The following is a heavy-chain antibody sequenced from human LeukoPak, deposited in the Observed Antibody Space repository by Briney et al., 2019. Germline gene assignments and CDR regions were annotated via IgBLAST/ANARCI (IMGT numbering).Heavy chain of an antibody. J-gene: IGHJ4*02. CDR2: IYPGDSDT. Sequence: GESLKISCKGSGYIFTSYWIGWVRQMPGKGLEWMGIIYPGDSDTRYSPSFQGQVTISADKSISTAYLQWSSLKASDTAMYYCATPDPVPDSSGYYSAYWGQGTLVTVSS. D-gene: IGHD3-22*01. CDR3: ATPDPVPDSSGYYSAY. CDR1: GYIFTSYW. V-gene: IGHV5-51*01.